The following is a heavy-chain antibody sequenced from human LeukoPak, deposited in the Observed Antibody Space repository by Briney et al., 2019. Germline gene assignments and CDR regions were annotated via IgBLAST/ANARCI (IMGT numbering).Heavy chain of an antibody. D-gene: IGHD3-22*01. CDR3: ARSRPTYYYDSSGTNFDY. Sequence: KPSETLSLPCTVSGGSISSFFWRWIRPPPGKGLGGIGYIYYSGSTNYNPSLKSRVTISVDTSKNQFSLRLSSVTAADTAVYYCARSRPTYYYDSSGTNFDYWGQGTLVTVSS. CDR1: GGSISSFF. CDR2: IYYSGST. J-gene: IGHJ4*02. V-gene: IGHV4-59*08.